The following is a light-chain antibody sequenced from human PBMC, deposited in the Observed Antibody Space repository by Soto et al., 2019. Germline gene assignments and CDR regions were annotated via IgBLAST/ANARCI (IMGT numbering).Light chain of an antibody. V-gene: IGLV2-8*01. J-gene: IGLJ1*01. CDR2: EVS. CDR3: SSYAGSNNSYV. Sequence: QSALTQPPSASGSPGQSVTISCTGTSSYVGVYNYVSWYQQHPGKAPKLMIYEVSKRPSGVPDRFSGSKSGNTASLPVSGLQAEDEADYYCSSYAGSNNSYVFGTGTKVTVL. CDR1: SSYVGVYNY.